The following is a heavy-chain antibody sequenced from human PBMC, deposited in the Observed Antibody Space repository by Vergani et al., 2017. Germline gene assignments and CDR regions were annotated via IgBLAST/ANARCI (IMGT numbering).Heavy chain of an antibody. Sequence: EVQLLESGGGLVKPGGSLRLSCAASGFTFSSYAMSWVRQAPGKGLEWVSAISGSGGSTNYAYSVKGRFSISRDNSKNTLYQQMNSLRAEDTAVYYCAKLEGGLLSPFDYWGQGTLVTVSS. D-gene: IGHD2-21*02. V-gene: IGHV3-23*01. CDR2: ISGSGGST. J-gene: IGHJ4*02. CDR1: GFTFSSYA. CDR3: AKLEGGLLSPFDY.